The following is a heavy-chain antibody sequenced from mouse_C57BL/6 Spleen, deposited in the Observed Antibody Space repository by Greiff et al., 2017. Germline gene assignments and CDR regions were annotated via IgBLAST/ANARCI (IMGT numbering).Heavy chain of an antibody. D-gene: IGHD1-1*02. Sequence: QVQLKESGPGLVQPSQSLSITCTVSGFSLTSYGVHWVRQSPGKGLEWLGVIWSGGSTDYNAAFISRLSISKDNSKSQVFFKMNSLQADDTAIYYCARGNMGHYWYFDVWGTGTTVTVSS. CDR2: IWSGGST. V-gene: IGHV2-2*01. CDR3: ARGNMGHYWYFDV. J-gene: IGHJ1*03. CDR1: GFSLTSYG.